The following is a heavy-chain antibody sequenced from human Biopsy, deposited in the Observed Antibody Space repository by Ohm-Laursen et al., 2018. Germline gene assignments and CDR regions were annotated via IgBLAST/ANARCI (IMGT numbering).Heavy chain of an antibody. D-gene: IGHD1-26*01. Sequence: SVKVSCKASGGIFINYAISWVRQAPGQGLEWMGGIIPMFGTANYAQMFQGRVTISADESASTSYMELSSLTTEDTAIYYCARGPHSGSHSCFDYWGRGTLVTVSS. CDR3: ARGPHSGSHSCFDY. J-gene: IGHJ4*02. V-gene: IGHV1-69*13. CDR2: IIPMFGTA. CDR1: GGIFINYA.